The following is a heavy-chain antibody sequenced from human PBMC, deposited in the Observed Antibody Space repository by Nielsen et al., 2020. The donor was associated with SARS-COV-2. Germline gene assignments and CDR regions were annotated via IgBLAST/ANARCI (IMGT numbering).Heavy chain of an antibody. V-gene: IGHV3-30-3*01. CDR1: GFTFSSYA. CDR3: SKDRDNVLAAALNWLDP. Sequence: GESLKISCAASGFTFSSYAMHWVRQAPGKGLEWVAVISYDGSNKYYADSVKGRFTISRDISKNTLFLQMDSLRAEDTAVYYCSKDRDNVLAAALNWLDPWGQGTLVTVSS. D-gene: IGHD2-15*01. J-gene: IGHJ5*02. CDR2: ISYDGSNK.